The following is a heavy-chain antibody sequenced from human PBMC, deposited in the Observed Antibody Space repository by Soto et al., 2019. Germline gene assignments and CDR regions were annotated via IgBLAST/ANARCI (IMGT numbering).Heavy chain of an antibody. CDR2: ISYDGSNK. V-gene: IGHV3-30*18. J-gene: IGHJ4*02. CDR1: GFTFSSYG. CDR3: AKGRMLYAIGFDY. Sequence: GGSLRLSCAASGFTFSSYGMHWVRQAPGKGLEWVAVISYDGSNKYYADSVKGRFTISRDNSKNTLYLQMNSLRAEDTAVYYCAKGRMLYAIGFDYWGQGTLVTVSS. D-gene: IGHD2-8*01.